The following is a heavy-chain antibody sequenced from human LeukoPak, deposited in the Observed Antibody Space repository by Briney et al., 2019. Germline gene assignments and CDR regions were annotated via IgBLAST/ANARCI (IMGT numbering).Heavy chain of an antibody. J-gene: IGHJ4*02. V-gene: IGHV4-39*01. Sequence: SETLSLTCTVSGGSISSSSYYWGWIRQPPGKGLEWIGSIYYSGSTYYTPSLKSRVTISVDTSKNQFSLKLSSVTATDTAVYYCARHRGSSSNFDYWGQGTLVTVPS. CDR1: GGSISSSSYY. CDR3: ARHRGSSSNFDY. D-gene: IGHD6-6*01. CDR2: IYYSGST.